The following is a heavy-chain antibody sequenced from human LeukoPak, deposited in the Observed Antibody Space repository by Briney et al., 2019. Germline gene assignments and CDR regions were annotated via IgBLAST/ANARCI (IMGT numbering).Heavy chain of an antibody. Sequence: PSETLSLTCTVSGGFISSYYWSWIRQPPGKGLEWIGYIYYSGSTNYNPSLKSRVTISVDTSKNQFSLKLSSVTAADTAVYYCAGDYYDSSGYPINYFDYWGQGTLVTVSS. CDR1: GGFISSYY. J-gene: IGHJ4*02. D-gene: IGHD3-22*01. CDR3: AGDYYDSSGYPINYFDY. CDR2: IYYSGST. V-gene: IGHV4-59*01.